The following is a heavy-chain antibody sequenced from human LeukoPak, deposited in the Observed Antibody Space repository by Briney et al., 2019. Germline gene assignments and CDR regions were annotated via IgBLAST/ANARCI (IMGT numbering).Heavy chain of an antibody. J-gene: IGHJ4*02. CDR2: ISAYNGNT. CDR3: AMSDWSGLSYFDF. CDR1: VYTFTSYG. Sequence: ASVNVSCKACVYTFTSYGMSWVRQAPGQGLEGMGWISAYNGNTNYAQKPQGRDTMNTDTNTSTAHVELRSLRSDDTAVYYCAMSDWSGLSYFDFWGQGTLVTVSS. V-gene: IGHV1-18*01. D-gene: IGHD3-3*01.